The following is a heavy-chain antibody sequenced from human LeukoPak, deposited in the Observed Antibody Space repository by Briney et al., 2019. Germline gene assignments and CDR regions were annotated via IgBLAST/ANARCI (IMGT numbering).Heavy chain of an antibody. CDR2: ISDTGSTI. D-gene: IGHD2-2*01. Sequence: GGSLRLSCAASGFIFSNHYMSWIRQAPGKGLEWVSYISDTGSTIYYADSVKGRFTISRDNADNSVYLQLNSLRAEDTAVYYCARGGYCGSASCYVLDYWGLGTLVTVSS. CDR3: ARGGYCGSASCYVLDY. CDR1: GFIFSNHY. J-gene: IGHJ4*02. V-gene: IGHV3-11*01.